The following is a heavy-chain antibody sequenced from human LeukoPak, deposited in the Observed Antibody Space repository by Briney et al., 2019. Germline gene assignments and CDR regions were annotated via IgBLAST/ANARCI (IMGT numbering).Heavy chain of an antibody. V-gene: IGHV4-31*03. D-gene: IGHD6-13*01. J-gene: IGHJ3*02. Sequence: SQTLSLTCNVSGGSISRGGYYWRWTRQHPGKGLEWIGYIYYSGSTYYNPSLKSRVTISVDTSKNQFSLKLSSVTAADTAVYYCARDRASSSSWSKYAFDIWGQGTMVTVSS. CDR3: ARDRASSSSWSKYAFDI. CDR1: GGSISRGGYY. CDR2: IYYSGST.